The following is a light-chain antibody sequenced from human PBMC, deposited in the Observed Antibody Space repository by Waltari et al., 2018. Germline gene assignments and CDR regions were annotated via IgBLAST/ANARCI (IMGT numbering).Light chain of an antibody. CDR2: DVS. CDR3: NSYAGSSSWV. J-gene: IGLJ3*02. Sequence: QSALTQPASVSGSPGQSIPLSCTGTSSDVGFYNYVSWYQQHPGKAPKLMIYDVSERPSGVSNRFSGSKSGNTASLTISGLQAEDEADYYCNSYAGSSSWVFGGGTKLTVL. V-gene: IGLV2-14*01. CDR1: SSDVGFYNY.